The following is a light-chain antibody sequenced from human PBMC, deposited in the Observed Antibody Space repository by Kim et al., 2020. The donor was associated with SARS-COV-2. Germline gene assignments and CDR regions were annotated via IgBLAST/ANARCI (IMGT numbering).Light chain of an antibody. CDR1: KLGDKY. CDR3: QAWDSSSYV. CDR2: QDN. V-gene: IGLV3-1*01. Sequence: SYELTQPPSVSVSPGQTASIPCSGDKLGDKYACWYQQKPGQSPVLVIYQDNKRPSGIPERFSGSNSGNTATLTISGTQAMDEADYYCQAWDSSSYVFGTGTKVTVL. J-gene: IGLJ1*01.